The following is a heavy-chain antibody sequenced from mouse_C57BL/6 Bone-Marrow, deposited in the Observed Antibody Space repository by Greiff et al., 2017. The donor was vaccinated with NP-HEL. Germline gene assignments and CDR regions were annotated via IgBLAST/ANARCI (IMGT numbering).Heavy chain of an antibody. J-gene: IGHJ2*01. CDR3: ARPSYSRNSDVYFDY. V-gene: IGHV3-6*01. Sequence: EVKLQESGPGLVKPSQSLSLTCSVTGYSITSGYYWNWIRQFPGNKLEWMGYISYDGSNNYNPSPKNRIAINRDTSKNQFFLTLNSVPTEDTATYYCARPSYSRNSDVYFDYWGQGTTLTVSS. CDR2: ISYDGSN. D-gene: IGHD2-10*01. CDR1: GYSITSGYY.